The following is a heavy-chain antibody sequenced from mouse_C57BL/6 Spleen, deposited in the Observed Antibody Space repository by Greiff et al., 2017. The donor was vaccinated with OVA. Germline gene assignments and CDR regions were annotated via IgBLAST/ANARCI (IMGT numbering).Heavy chain of an antibody. D-gene: IGHD2-4*01. CDR3: ARRNYDYPFAY. CDR1: GYTFTSYW. CDR2: IDPSDSYT. J-gene: IGHJ3*01. Sequence: QVQLQQPGAELVMPGASVKLSCKASGYTFTSYWMHWVKQRPGQGLEWIGEIDPSDSYTNYNQKFKGKSTLTVDKSSITAYMQLSSLTSEDSAVYYCARRNYDYPFAYWGQGTLVTVSA. V-gene: IGHV1-69*01.